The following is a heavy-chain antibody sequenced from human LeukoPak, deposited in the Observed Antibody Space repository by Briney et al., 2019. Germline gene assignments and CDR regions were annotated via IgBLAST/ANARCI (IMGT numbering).Heavy chain of an antibody. J-gene: IGHJ4*02. CDR3: ARVAAATTNPRFDF. CDR1: GGSISSSSYY. CDR2: IGYTGDT. Sequence: SETLSLTCTVSGGSISSSSYYWGWIRQPPEKGLDWIGYIGYTGDTYYNPSLRSRTTISKDTSKTQFSLRLDSLTAADTAVYYCARVAAATTNPRFDFWGQGTLVTVSS. V-gene: IGHV4-31*03. D-gene: IGHD1-1*01.